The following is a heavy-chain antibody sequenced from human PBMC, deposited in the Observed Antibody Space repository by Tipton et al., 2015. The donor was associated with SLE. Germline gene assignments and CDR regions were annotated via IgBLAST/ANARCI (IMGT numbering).Heavy chain of an antibody. D-gene: IGHD1-26*01. CDR2: ISSDGDSK. Sequence: SLRLSCAASGFTFRRSWMHWVRQVPEKGLLWVSRISSDGDSKIYADSVKGRFTISRDDAKNTLYLEMSSLRAEDTAIYFCARDRGGAGPTTTDYWGQGTLVTVSS. J-gene: IGHJ4*02. CDR1: GFTFRRSW. V-gene: IGHV3-74*01. CDR3: ARDRGGAGPTTTDY.